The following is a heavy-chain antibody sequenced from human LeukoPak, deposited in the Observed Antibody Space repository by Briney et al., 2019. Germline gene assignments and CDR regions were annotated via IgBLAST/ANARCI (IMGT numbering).Heavy chain of an antibody. J-gene: IGHJ6*03. D-gene: IGHD5/OR15-5a*01. CDR1: GGSISSSSYY. CDR3: ARGLRHYYSYYMDV. Sequence: SETLSLTCTVSGGSISSSSYYWGWIRQPPGKGLEWIGSIYYSGSTYYNPSLKSRVTISVDTSKNQFSLKLSSVTAADTAVYYCARGLRHYYSYYMDVWGKGTAVPISS. V-gene: IGHV4-39*07. CDR2: IYYSGST.